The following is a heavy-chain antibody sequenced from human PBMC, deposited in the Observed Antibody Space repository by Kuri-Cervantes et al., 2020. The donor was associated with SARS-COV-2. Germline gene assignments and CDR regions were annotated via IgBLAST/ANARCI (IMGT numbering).Heavy chain of an antibody. CDR2: IIPIFGTA. V-gene: IGHV1-69*13. D-gene: IGHD3-3*01. CDR1: GYTFTSYY. J-gene: IGHJ4*02. Sequence: SVKVSCKASGYTFTSYYMHWVRQAPGQGLEWTGGIIPIFGTANYAQKFQGRVTITADESTSTAYMELSSLRSEDTAVYYCARGGGTYYDFWSGYYYWGQGTLVTVSS. CDR3: ARGGGTYYDFWSGYYY.